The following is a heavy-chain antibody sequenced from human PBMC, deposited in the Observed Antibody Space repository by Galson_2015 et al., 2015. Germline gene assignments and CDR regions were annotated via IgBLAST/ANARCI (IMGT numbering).Heavy chain of an antibody. CDR1: GYTFTSYA. Sequence: SVKVSCKASGYTFTSYAMNWVRQAPGQGLEWMGWINTNTGNPTYTQGFTGRFVFSLDTSVSTAYLQISSLKAEDTAVYYCARVVGGSSPQSVPVYYFDYWGQGTLVTVSS. V-gene: IGHV7-4-1*02. CDR2: INTNTGNP. CDR3: ARVVGGSSPQSVPVYYFDY. D-gene: IGHD6-6*01. J-gene: IGHJ4*02.